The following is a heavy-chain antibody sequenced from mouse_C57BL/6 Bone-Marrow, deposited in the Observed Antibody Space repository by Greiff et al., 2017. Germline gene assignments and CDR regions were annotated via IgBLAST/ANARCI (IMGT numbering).Heavy chain of an antibody. CDR3: ARSYGYDGFAY. Sequence: VQLVESGAELVKPGASVKISCKASGYAFSSYWMNWVKQRPGKGLEWIGQIYPGDGDTNYNGKFKGKATLTADKSSSTAYMQLSSLTSEDSAVYFCARSYGYDGFAYWGQGTLVTVSA. V-gene: IGHV1-80*01. CDR2: IYPGDGDT. CDR1: GYAFSSYW. J-gene: IGHJ3*01. D-gene: IGHD2-2*01.